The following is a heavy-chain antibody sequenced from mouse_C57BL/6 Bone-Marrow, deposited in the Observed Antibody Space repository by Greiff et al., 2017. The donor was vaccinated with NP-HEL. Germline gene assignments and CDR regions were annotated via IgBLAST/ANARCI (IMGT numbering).Heavy chain of an antibody. CDR3: ARSLGYYAMDY. CDR1: EYEFPSHD. J-gene: IGHJ4*01. CDR2: INSDGGST. V-gene: IGHV5-2*01. Sequence: EVQLVESGGGLVQPGESLKLSCESNEYEFPSHDMSWVRKTPEKRLELVAAINSDGGSTYYPDTMERRFIISRDNTKKSLYLQMSSLRSEDTAVYYGARSLGYYAMDYWGQGTSVTVSS. D-gene: IGHD4-1*01.